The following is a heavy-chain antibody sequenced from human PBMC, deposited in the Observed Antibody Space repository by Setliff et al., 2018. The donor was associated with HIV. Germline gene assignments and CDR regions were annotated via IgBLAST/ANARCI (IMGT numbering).Heavy chain of an antibody. CDR3: ARVGFSSRHTGDFFDS. V-gene: IGHV1-69*02. J-gene: IGHJ4*02. Sequence: GASVKVSCKVSGGTFSSYTISWVRQAPGQGLEWMGRIIPILGIANYAQKFQGRVTITADESTTTAYMELNSMTSEDTALYSCARVGFSSRHTGDFFDSWGQGTLVTVSS. CDR2: IIPILGIA. CDR1: GGTFSSYT. D-gene: IGHD5-18*01.